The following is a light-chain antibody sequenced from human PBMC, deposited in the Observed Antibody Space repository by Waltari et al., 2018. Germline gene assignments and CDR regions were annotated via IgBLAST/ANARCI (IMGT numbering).Light chain of an antibody. CDR3: QQYYGSPFT. Sequence: DIVMTQSPDSLAVSLGERATINCKSSQSVFYSPNNKNYLSWYPQKPGQPPKLLIYWASTRESGVPARFSGSGSGTDFTLTISSLQAEDVALYFCQQYYGSPFTFGGGTKVEIK. CDR1: QSVFYSPNNKNY. J-gene: IGKJ4*01. V-gene: IGKV4-1*01. CDR2: WAS.